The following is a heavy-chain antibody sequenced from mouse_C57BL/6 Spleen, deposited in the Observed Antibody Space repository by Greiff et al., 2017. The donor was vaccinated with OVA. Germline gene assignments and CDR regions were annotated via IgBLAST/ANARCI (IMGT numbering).Heavy chain of an antibody. V-gene: IGHV1-52*01. CDR3: ARKIYYGNLWYFDV. CDR2: IDPSDSET. D-gene: IGHD2-1*01. Sequence: QVQLKQPGAELVRPGSSVKLSCKASGYTFTSYWMHWVKQRPIQGLEWIGNIDPSDSETHYNQKFKDKATLTVDKSSSTAYMQLSSLTSEDSAVYYCARKIYYGNLWYFDVWGTGTTVTVSS. J-gene: IGHJ1*03. CDR1: GYTFTSYW.